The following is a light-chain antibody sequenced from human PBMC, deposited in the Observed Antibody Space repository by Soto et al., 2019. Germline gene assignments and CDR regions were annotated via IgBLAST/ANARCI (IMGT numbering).Light chain of an antibody. CDR3: QQFDSVPCT. V-gene: IGKV1-33*01. CDR2: DAA. J-gene: IGKJ2*02. CDR1: QDIKNY. Sequence: IEMTQSPSALSASAGDRVTITCQASQDIKNYVIWYQQKPGRAPKLLIYDAASLGTGVSSRFSGSGSWTHFTLTISSLQPEDVATYYCQQFDSVPCTFGHGTKLEIK.